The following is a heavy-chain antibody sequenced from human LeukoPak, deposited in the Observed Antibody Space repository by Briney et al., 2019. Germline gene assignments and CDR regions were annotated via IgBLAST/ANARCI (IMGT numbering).Heavy chain of an antibody. CDR3: ARVGCSGGSCRPYYYYAMDV. V-gene: IGHV3-23*01. CDR1: GFTLSSYA. CDR2: ISGSDGTT. J-gene: IGHJ6*02. D-gene: IGHD2-15*01. Sequence: GGSLRLSCAGSGFTLSSYAMSWVRQAPGKGLEWVSSISGSDGTTYYADSVKGRFTISRDSSRNTLFLQMNSLRAEDTAVYYCARVGCSGGSCRPYYYYAMDVWGQGTTVTVSS.